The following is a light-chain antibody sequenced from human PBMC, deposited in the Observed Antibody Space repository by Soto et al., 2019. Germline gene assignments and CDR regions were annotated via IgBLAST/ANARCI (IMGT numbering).Light chain of an antibody. CDR2: DAS. V-gene: IGKV3-11*01. CDR3: QQRSDWPPT. J-gene: IGKJ1*01. Sequence: PGERATLSCRASQSISSYLAWFQQKPGQAPRLLIYDASNRATGIPARFSGSGSGTDFTLTISSLEPEDFAVYFCQQRSDWPPTFGQGTKVEVK. CDR1: QSISSY.